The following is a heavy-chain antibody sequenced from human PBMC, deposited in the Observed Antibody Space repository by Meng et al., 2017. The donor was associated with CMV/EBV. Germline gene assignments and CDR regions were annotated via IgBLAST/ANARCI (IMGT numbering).Heavy chain of an antibody. CDR2: INPNSGGT. Sequence: SGYTFTGYYMHCVRQAPGQGLEWMGWINPNSGGTNYAQKFQGRVTMTRDTSISTAYMELSRLRSDDTAVYYCARAHYDSSGYYDFDYWGQGTLVTVSS. CDR3: ARAHYDSSGYYDFDY. V-gene: IGHV1-2*02. CDR1: GYTFTGYY. D-gene: IGHD3-22*01. J-gene: IGHJ4*02.